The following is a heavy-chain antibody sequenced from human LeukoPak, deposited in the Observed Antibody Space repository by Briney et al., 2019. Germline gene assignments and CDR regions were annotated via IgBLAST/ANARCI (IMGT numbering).Heavy chain of an antibody. CDR1: GFSLSSYT. J-gene: IGHJ4*02. Sequence: GGSLRLSCVASGFSLSSYTMSWVRQAPGKGLEWVSYISSSGSTIYYADSVKGRFTISRDNAKNSLYLQMNSLRAEDTAVYYCAREDWGFDYWGQGTLVTVSS. D-gene: IGHD7-27*01. CDR2: ISSSGSTI. CDR3: AREDWGFDY. V-gene: IGHV3-11*01.